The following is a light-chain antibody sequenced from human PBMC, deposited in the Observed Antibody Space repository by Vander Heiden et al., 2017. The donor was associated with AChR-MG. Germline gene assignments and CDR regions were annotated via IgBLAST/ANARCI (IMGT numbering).Light chain of an antibody. CDR2: DVS. CDR3: SSYTSSSTLL. V-gene: IGLV2-14*01. Sequence: QSAMTQPASVSGSPGQSITLSCTGTSSEVGGYKYVSWYQQHPAQAPKIMIYDVSNRPSGVSNRCSGSKSGNTASLTISGLKAEDEADYYCSSYTSSSTLLFGGGTKLTVL. J-gene: IGLJ2*01. CDR1: SSEVGGYKY.